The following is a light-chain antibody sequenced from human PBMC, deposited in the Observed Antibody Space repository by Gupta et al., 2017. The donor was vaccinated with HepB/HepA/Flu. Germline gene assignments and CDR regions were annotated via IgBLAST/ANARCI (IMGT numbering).Light chain of an antibody. V-gene: IGLV1-51*01. Sequence: QSVLPQHRSPSAAPGLKGTISGPGGSSNIGNYYVSWYQQLTVTATKLLIYDNNERPSGIPNRFSGSKSVTSATLGITGLQTGDESDYYCRTWDSSLRAYVFGTGTKVTVL. CDR3: RTWDSSLRAYV. J-gene: IGLJ1*01. CDR1: SSNIGNYY. CDR2: DNN.